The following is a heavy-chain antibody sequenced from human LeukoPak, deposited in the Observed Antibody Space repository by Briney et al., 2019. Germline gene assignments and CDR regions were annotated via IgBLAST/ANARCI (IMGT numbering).Heavy chain of an antibody. V-gene: IGHV1-2*02. D-gene: IGHD3-10*01. CDR2: INPNSGAT. CDR1: GYTLTGHY. J-gene: IGHJ4*02. CDR3: VRVSYYGRVDYFDY. Sequence: GASVKVSCKASGYTLTGHYMHWVRQAPGQGLEWMGWINPNSGATNYAQKFQGRVTMTRDTSINTAYMELSRLRSDDTAVYYCVRVSYYGRVDYFDYWGQGSLVTVSS.